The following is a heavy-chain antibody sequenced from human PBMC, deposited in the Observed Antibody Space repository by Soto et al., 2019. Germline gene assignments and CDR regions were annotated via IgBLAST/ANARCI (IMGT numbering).Heavy chain of an antibody. CDR3: ARRYYYDSSCYYSTRGAFDI. Sequence: GESLKISCKGSGYSFTSYWIGWVRQMPGKGLEWMGIIYPGDSDTRYSPSFQGQVTISADKSISTAYLQWSSLKASDTAMYYCARRYYYDSSCYYSTRGAFDIWGQGTMVTVSS. CDR1: GYSFTSYW. CDR2: IYPGDSDT. V-gene: IGHV5-51*01. D-gene: IGHD3-22*01. J-gene: IGHJ3*02.